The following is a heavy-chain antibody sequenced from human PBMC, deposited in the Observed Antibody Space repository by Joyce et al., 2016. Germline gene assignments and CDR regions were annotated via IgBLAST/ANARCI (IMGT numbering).Heavy chain of an antibody. CDR1: GYTFTSYS. CDR3: ARKDSYNPFAFNI. Sequence: QVQLVQSGAEVQKPGASVKVSCKASGYTFTSYSIHWVRQAPGQGLEWMGILNPSDGTTNYAQGFQGRVSMTRDTSTGTLYMELNGLRSEDTAIYYCARKDSYNPFAFNIWGQGTMVTVSS. CDR2: LNPSDGTT. J-gene: IGHJ3*02. V-gene: IGHV1-46*01. D-gene: IGHD5-24*01.